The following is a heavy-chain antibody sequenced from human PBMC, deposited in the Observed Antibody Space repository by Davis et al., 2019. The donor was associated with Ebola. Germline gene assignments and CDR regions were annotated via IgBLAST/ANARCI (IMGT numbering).Heavy chain of an antibody. V-gene: IGHV3-30-3*01. J-gene: IGHJ4*02. CDR2: ISYDGSDK. CDR3: ARGYDYLWGSYRPVSLFDY. CDR1: GFTFTDYY. D-gene: IGHD3-16*02. Sequence: GESLKISCAASGFTFTDYYMSWIRQAPGKGLEWVAFISYDGSDKFYADSVKGRFTISRDNSKNTLYLQMNSLRAEDTAVYYCARGYDYLWGSYRPVSLFDYWGQGTLVTVSS.